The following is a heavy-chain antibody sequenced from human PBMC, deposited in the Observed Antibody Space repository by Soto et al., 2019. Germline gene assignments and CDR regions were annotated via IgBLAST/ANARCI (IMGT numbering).Heavy chain of an antibody. Sequence: RASVKVSCKASGGTFSSYAISWVRQAPGQGLEWMGGTIPIFGTANYAQKFQGRVTITADESTSTAYMELSSLRSEDTAVYYCARDRMGKGYYDSSGYYRRDAFDIWGQGTMVTVSS. CDR2: TIPIFGTA. D-gene: IGHD3-22*01. V-gene: IGHV1-69*13. J-gene: IGHJ3*02. CDR1: GGTFSSYA. CDR3: ARDRMGKGYYDSSGYYRRDAFDI.